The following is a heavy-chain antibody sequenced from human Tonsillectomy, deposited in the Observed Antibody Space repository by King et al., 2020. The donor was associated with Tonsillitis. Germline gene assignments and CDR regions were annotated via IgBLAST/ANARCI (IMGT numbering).Heavy chain of an antibody. J-gene: IGHJ2*01. CDR3: AKDKPPRGYWFFDL. V-gene: IGHV3-23*03. CDR1: GFTFSIYA. D-gene: IGHD3-10*01. Sequence: VQLVESGGGLVQPGGSLRLSCAASGFTFSIYAMTWVRQAPGRGLEWVSLIYSDGTQTFYSDSVKGRFTISRDNSENTLYLQMNSLRPEDTAVYYCAKDKPPRGYWFFDLWGRGTLVTVSS. CDR2: IYSDGTQT.